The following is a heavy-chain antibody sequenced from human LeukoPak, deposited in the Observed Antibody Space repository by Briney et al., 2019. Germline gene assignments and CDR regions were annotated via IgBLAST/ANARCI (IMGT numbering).Heavy chain of an antibody. J-gene: IGHJ4*02. CDR3: ARDRGVTMVRGAIIFDY. Sequence: ASVKVSCKASGYTFTSYGIIWVRQAPGQGLEWMGWISAYNGNTNYAQKLQGRVTMTTDTSTSTAYMELRSLRSDDTAVYYCARDRGVTMVRGAIIFDYWGQGTLITVSS. CDR1: GYTFTSYG. CDR2: ISAYNGNT. V-gene: IGHV1-18*04. D-gene: IGHD3-10*01.